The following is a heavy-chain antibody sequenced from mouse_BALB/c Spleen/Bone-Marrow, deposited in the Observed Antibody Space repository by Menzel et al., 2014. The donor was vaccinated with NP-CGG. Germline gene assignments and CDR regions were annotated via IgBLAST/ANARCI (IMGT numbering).Heavy chain of an antibody. D-gene: IGHD1-1*01. J-gene: IGHJ2*01. Sequence: DVMLVESGGGLVKPGGSLKPSCAASGFTFSSYTMSWVRQTPEKRLEWVATISSGGSYTYYPDSVKGRFTISRDNAKNTLYLQMSSLKSEDTAMYFCIRDDRTTGLTTNYFDYWGQGTTLTVSS. V-gene: IGHV5-6-4*01. CDR3: IRDDRTTGLTTNYFDY. CDR1: GFTFSSYT. CDR2: ISSGGSYT.